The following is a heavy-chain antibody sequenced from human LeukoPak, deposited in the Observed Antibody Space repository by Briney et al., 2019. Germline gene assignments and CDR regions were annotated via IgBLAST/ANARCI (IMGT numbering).Heavy chain of an antibody. CDR3: ARDYDSSGYYCDY. D-gene: IGHD3-22*01. CDR2: IKQGGSEK. J-gene: IGHJ4*02. CDR1: GFTFSNYW. V-gene: IGHV3-7*05. Sequence: PGGPLRLSCGASGFTFSNYWITWVRQAPGKGLEWVANIKQGGSEKHYVDSVKGRFTISRDDARNSLYLQMNSLRIEDTAVYYCARDYDSSGYYCDYWGQGTLVTVSS.